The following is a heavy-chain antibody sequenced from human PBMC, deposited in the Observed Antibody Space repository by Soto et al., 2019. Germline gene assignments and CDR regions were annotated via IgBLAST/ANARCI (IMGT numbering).Heavy chain of an antibody. CDR2: IWYDGSNK. CDR1: GFTFSSYG. CDR3: ARESSSGYSNWFDP. J-gene: IGHJ5*02. D-gene: IGHD3-22*01. V-gene: IGHV3-33*01. Sequence: GGSLRLSCAASGFTFSSYGMHWVRQAPGKGLEWVAVIWYDGSNKYYADSVKGRFTISRDNSKNTLYLQMNSLRAEDTAVYYCARESSSGYSNWFDPWGQGTLVTVSS.